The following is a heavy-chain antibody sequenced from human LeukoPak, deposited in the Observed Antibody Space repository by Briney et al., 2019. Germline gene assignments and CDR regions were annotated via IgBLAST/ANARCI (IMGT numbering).Heavy chain of an antibody. Sequence: TGGSLRLSCAASGFTFNSYEMNWVRQAPGKGLEWVSYISSSGNTIYYADSVKGRFTISRDNAKNSLYLQMNSLRAEDTAVYYCARGEAVRADIWGQGTMVTVSS. J-gene: IGHJ3*02. D-gene: IGHD6-19*01. CDR2: ISSSGNTI. V-gene: IGHV3-48*03. CDR1: GFTFNSYE. CDR3: ARGEAVRADI.